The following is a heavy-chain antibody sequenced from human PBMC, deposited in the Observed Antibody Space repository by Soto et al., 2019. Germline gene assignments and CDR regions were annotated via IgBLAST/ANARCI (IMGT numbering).Heavy chain of an antibody. CDR2: ISTSSSYT. V-gene: IGHV3-11*05. CDR3: ARVGSSSWAYFDY. D-gene: IGHD6-13*01. J-gene: IGHJ4*02. Sequence: PGGSLRLSCVASGFTFSDHYMTWIRQAPGKGLEWLSYISTSSSYTNYADSVKGRFTISRDNAMNSLYLQMNSLRAEDTAVYYCARVGSSSWAYFDYWGQGT. CDR1: GFTFSDHY.